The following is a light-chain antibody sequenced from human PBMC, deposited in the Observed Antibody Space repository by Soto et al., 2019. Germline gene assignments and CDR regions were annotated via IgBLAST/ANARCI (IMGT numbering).Light chain of an antibody. CDR1: QSVSSN. J-gene: IGKJ5*01. Sequence: EIVLTQSQATLSVSPGENATISCLASQSVSSNLAWYQQKPGQAPRLLIYGASTRATGIPARFSGSGSGTEFTLTISSLQSEDFAVYYCQQYNNWPPIIFGQGTRLEIK. V-gene: IGKV3-15*01. CDR3: QQYNNWPPII. CDR2: GAS.